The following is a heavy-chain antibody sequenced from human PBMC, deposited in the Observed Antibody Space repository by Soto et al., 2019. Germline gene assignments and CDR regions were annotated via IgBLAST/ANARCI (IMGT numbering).Heavy chain of an antibody. D-gene: IGHD3-10*01. Sequence: GGSLRLSCATSGFTFSSYAMSWVRQAPGKGLEWVSAISGSGGSTYYADSVKGRFTISRDNSKNTLYLQMNSLRAEDTAVYYCDSHGYLGSGTPPDYWGQGTLVTVS. CDR1: GFTFSSYA. CDR2: ISGSGGST. J-gene: IGHJ4*02. V-gene: IGHV3-23*01. CDR3: DSHGYLGSGTPPDY.